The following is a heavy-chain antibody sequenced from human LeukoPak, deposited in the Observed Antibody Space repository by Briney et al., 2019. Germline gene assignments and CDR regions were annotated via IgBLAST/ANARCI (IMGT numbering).Heavy chain of an antibody. CDR2: INPSGGST. CDR3: AGGRGQRFLEWLLFDY. CDR1: GYTFTSYY. Sequence: ASVKVSCKASGYTFTSYYMHWVRQAPGQGLEWMGIINPSGGSTSYAQKFQGRVTMTRDMSTSTVYMELSSLRSEDTAVYYCAGGRGQRFLEWLLFDYWGQGTLVTVSS. J-gene: IGHJ4*02. D-gene: IGHD3-3*01. V-gene: IGHV1-46*01.